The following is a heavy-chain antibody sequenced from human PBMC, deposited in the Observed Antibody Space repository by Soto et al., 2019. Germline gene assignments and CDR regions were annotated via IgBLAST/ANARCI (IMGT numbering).Heavy chain of an antibody. V-gene: IGHV3-74*01. CDR2: INSDGSST. Sequence: GGSLRLSCAASGFTCRNCWMHWVRQAPGKGLVWVSRINSDGSSTSYAESVKGRFTISRDNAKNTLYLQMNSLRAEDTAVYYCARVENSFYRNAFDYWGQGTLVTVSS. CDR1: GFTCRNCW. CDR3: ARVENSFYRNAFDY. D-gene: IGHD4-4*01. J-gene: IGHJ4*02.